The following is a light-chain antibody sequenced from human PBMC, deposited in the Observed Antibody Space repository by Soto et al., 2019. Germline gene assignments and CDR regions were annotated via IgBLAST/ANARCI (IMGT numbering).Light chain of an antibody. CDR3: QQYGRLPPYT. CDR2: ATS. CDR1: QGINSY. Sequence: IQLTQSPSSLSASVGDRVTITCRASQGINSYLAWYQQKPGEAPKLLIYATSNLQSGVPSRFSGSGSGTDFTLTISSLQPEDFAVYYCQQYGRLPPYTFGQGTKLEIK. V-gene: IGKV1-9*01. J-gene: IGKJ2*01.